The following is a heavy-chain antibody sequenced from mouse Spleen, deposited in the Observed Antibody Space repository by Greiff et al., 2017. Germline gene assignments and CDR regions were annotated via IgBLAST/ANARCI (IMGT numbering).Heavy chain of an antibody. CDR1: GFTFSSYY. D-gene: IGHD4-1*01. V-gene: IGHV5-6-2*01. J-gene: IGHJ3*01. CDR2: ISNSGGST. CDR3: ARGLTGTLGFAY. Sequence: EVKLVESGGGLVKLGGSLKLSCAASGFTFSSYYMSWVRQTPEKRLEWVATISNSGGSTYYPDSVKDRFTISRDNAKNTLYLQMSSLNSEDTAVYYCARGLTGTLGFAYWGQGTLVTVSA.